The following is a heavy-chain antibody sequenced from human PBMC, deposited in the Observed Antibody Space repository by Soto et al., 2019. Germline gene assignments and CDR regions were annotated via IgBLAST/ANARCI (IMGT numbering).Heavy chain of an antibody. J-gene: IGHJ6*02. CDR1: GFTFSSYS. CDR3: ARQNRYDYVCWIYRYTHSSATDV. Sequence: PGGSLRLSCVASGFTFSSYSMNWVRQAPGKGLEWVSYISSSSTIYYADSVKGRFTISRDNAKNSLYLQMNSLRDEDTAVYYCARQNRYDYVCWIYRYTHSSATDVCGQATMLTVSS. V-gene: IGHV3-48*02. D-gene: IGHD3-16*02. CDR2: ISSSSTI.